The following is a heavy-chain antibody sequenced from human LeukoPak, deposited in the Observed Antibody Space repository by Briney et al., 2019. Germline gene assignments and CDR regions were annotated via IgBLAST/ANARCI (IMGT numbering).Heavy chain of an antibody. D-gene: IGHD3-10*01. V-gene: IGHV4-34*01. J-gene: IGHJ4*02. CDR1: GGSFSGYY. CDR3: ARGHEGESGSGY. CDR2: INHSGST. Sequence: SETLSLTCAVYGGSFSGYYWSWIRQPPGKELEWIGEINHSGSTNYNPSLKSRVTISVDTSKNQFSLKLSSVTAADTAVYYCARGHEGESGSGYWGQGTLVTVSS.